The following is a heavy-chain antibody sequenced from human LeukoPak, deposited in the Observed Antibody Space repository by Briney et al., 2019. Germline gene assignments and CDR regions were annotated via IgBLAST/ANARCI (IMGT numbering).Heavy chain of an antibody. Sequence: GRSLRLSCAASGFTFSSYAMHWVRQAPGKGLGWVAVISYDGSNKYYADSVKGRFTISRDNSKNTLYLQMNSLRAEDTAVYYCAREGDYGDYIPPPSDYWGQGTLVTVSS. CDR3: AREGDYGDYIPPPSDY. CDR2: ISYDGSNK. J-gene: IGHJ4*02. V-gene: IGHV3-30-3*01. CDR1: GFTFSSYA. D-gene: IGHD4-17*01.